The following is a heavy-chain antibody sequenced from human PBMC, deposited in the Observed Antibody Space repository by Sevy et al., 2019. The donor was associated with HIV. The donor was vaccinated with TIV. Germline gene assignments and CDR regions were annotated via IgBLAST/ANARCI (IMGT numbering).Heavy chain of an antibody. CDR2: INPSGGST. D-gene: IGHD2-2*01. CDR3: GSIKGPAAFDI. Sequence: ASVKVSCKASGYTFTSYYMHWVRQAPGQGLEWMGIINPSGGSTSYAQKFQGRVTMTRDTSTSTVYMELSSLRSEDTAVYYCGSIKGPAAFDIWGQGTMVTVSS. V-gene: IGHV1-46*03. J-gene: IGHJ3*02. CDR1: GYTFTSYY.